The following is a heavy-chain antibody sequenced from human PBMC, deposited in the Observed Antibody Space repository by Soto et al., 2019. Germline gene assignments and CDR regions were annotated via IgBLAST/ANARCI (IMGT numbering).Heavy chain of an antibody. CDR1: GFSVSDTW. CDR3: FGRGF. D-gene: IGHD3-10*01. V-gene: IGHV3-15*07. J-gene: IGHJ4*02. CDR2: VRSESGGGTT. Sequence: PGGSLRLSCAVSGFSVSDTWMNWVRQAPGKGLEWVGRVRSESGGGTTDYAAPVKGRFTISRDDSQNTLSVQMDSLKTEDTAVYYCFGRGFWGQGTLVTVSS.